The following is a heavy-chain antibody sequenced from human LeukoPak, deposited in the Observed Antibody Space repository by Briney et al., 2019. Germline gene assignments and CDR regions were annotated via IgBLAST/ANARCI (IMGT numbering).Heavy chain of an antibody. Sequence: ASVKVSCKASGYTFTGYYMHWVRQAPGQGLEWMGWINPNSGGTNYAQKFQGRVTMTRDTSISTAYMELSRLRSDDTAVYYCATLPRNYYDSSGYYKDYWGQGTLVTVSS. V-gene: IGHV1-2*02. CDR2: INPNSGGT. J-gene: IGHJ4*02. CDR1: GYTFTGYY. D-gene: IGHD3-22*01. CDR3: ATLPRNYYDSSGYYKDY.